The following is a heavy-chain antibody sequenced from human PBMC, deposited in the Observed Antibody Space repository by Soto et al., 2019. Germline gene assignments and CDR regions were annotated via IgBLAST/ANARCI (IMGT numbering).Heavy chain of an antibody. J-gene: IGHJ5*02. CDR2: IIPIFGTA. D-gene: IGHD3-10*01. CDR3: AGYFYYGSGSRYWFDP. CDR1: GGTFSSYA. V-gene: IGHV1-69*01. Sequence: QVQLVQSGAEVKKPGSSVKVSCKASGGTFSSYAISWVRQAPGQGLEWMGGIIPIFGTANYAQKFQGRVTITADESTSTAYMELSSLRSEDTAVYYCAGYFYYGSGSRYWFDPWGQGTLVTVSS.